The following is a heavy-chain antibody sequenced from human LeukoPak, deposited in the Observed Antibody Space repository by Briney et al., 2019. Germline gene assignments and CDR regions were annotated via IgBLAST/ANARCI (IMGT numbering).Heavy chain of an antibody. J-gene: IGHJ4*02. D-gene: IGHD5-18*01. CDR2: MNPNSGNT. Sequence: ASVKVSCKASGYTFTGYYMHWVRQATGQGLEWMGWMNPNSGNTGYAQKFQGRVTITRNTSISTAYMELSSLRSEDTAVYYCARGYSYGMDYWGQGTLVTVSS. CDR3: ARGYSYGMDY. V-gene: IGHV1-8*03. CDR1: GYTFTGYY.